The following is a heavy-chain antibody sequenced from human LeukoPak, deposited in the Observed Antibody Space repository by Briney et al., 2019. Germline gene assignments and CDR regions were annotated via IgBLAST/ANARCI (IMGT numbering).Heavy chain of an antibody. D-gene: IGHD3-16*02. CDR1: GYTFTGYY. CDR2: INPNPNTGNP. CDR3: ARAFQPLGGLSFPDY. Sequence: VKVSCKASGYTFTGYYMHWVRQAPGQGLEWMGWINPNPNTGNPTYAQGFTGRFVFSLDTSVSTAYLQISSLKAEDSAVYYCARAFQPLGGLSFPDYWGQGTLVTVSS. V-gene: IGHV7-4-1*02. J-gene: IGHJ4*02.